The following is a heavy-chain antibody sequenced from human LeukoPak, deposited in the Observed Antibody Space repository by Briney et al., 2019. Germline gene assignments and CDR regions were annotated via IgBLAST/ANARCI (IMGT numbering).Heavy chain of an antibody. D-gene: IGHD3-10*01. Sequence: GGSLRLSCAASGFTFSGYTMNWVRQAPGKGLEWVSYISSSSSTIYYADSVKGRFTISRDNAKNSLYLQMNSLRAEDTAVYYCARVNYGSGSPTFDYWGQGTLVTVSS. V-gene: IGHV3-48*01. CDR3: ARVNYGSGSPTFDY. CDR2: ISSSSSTI. J-gene: IGHJ4*02. CDR1: GFTFSGYT.